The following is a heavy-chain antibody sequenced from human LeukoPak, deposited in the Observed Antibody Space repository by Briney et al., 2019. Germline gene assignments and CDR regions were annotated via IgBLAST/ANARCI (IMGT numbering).Heavy chain of an antibody. Sequence: ASVKVSCKTAGYPFSTYETNWVRQAAGHGLEWMGWAHPNSGNTDYAQKLEGRVTMTRDASINTAYMGLSGLRSDDKAVYFCARGPRNDPWGQGTLVTVSS. CDR2: AHPNSGNT. V-gene: IGHV1-8*01. CDR3: ARGPRNDP. J-gene: IGHJ5*02. D-gene: IGHD1-14*01. CDR1: GYPFSTYE.